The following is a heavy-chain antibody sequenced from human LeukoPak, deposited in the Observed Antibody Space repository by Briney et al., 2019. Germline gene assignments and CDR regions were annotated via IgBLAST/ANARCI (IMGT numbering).Heavy chain of an antibody. CDR1: GGSISSSGYS. CDR3: ARSTPVTYYFDY. J-gene: IGHJ4*02. Sequence: SETLSLTCAVSGGSISSSGYSWGWLRQPPGKGLEWIGYIYHSGSAYYNPSLKSRVTMSVDRSKNQFSLNLSSVTAADTAVYYCARSTPVTYYFDYWGQGTLVTVSP. V-gene: IGHV4-30-2*01. CDR2: IYHSGSA. D-gene: IGHD4-17*01.